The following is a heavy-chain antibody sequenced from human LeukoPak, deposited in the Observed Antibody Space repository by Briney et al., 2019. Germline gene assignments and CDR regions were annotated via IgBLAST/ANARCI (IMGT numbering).Heavy chain of an antibody. CDR3: AKLGIVVVVAATTWFDP. V-gene: IGHV3-23*01. D-gene: IGHD2-15*01. Sequence: GGSLRLSCAASGFTFSSYAMSWVRQAPGKGLEWVSAISGSGGSTYYADSVKGRFTISRDNSKNTLYLQMNSLRAEDAAVYYCAKLGIVVVVAATTWFDPWGQGTLVTVSS. CDR2: ISGSGGST. J-gene: IGHJ5*02. CDR1: GFTFSSYA.